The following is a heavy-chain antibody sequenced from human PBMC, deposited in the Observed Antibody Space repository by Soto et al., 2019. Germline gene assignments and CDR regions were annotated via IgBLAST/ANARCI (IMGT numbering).Heavy chain of an antibody. Sequence: SETLSLTCTVSGGSISSYYWSWIRQPAGKGLEWIGRIYTSGSTNYNPSLKSRVTMSVDTSKNQFSLKLSSVTAADTAVYYCARDAPPVTYYDFWSGFPPQYGMDVWGQGTTVTVSS. CDR2: IYTSGST. CDR1: GGSISSYY. CDR3: ARDAPPVTYYDFWSGFPPQYGMDV. D-gene: IGHD3-3*01. V-gene: IGHV4-4*07. J-gene: IGHJ6*02.